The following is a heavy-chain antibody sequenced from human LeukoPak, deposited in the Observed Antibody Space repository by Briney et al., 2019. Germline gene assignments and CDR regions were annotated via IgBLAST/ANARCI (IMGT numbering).Heavy chain of an antibody. Sequence: PSETLSLTCAVYGGSFSGYYWSWIRQPPGKGLEWIGEINHSGSTNYNPSLKSRVTISVDTSKNQFSLKLSSVTAADTAVYYCARELAKWYSGWVDWYFDHWGRGTLVTVSS. CDR1: GGSFSGYY. J-gene: IGHJ2*01. V-gene: IGHV4-34*01. D-gene: IGHD6-19*01. CDR2: INHSGST. CDR3: ARELAKWYSGWVDWYFDH.